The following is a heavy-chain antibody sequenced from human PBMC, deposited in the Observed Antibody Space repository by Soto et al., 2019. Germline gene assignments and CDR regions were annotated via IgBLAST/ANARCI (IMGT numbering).Heavy chain of an antibody. Sequence: ASVKVSCKASGCTFSSYGISWVRQAPGQGLEWMGWISAYNGNTNYAQKLQGRVTMTTDTSTSTAYMELRSLRSDDTAVYYCARGGLYCSGGSCYLSAEYFQHWGQGTLVTVSS. CDR3: ARGGLYCSGGSCYLSAEYFQH. CDR1: GCTFSSYG. J-gene: IGHJ1*01. V-gene: IGHV1-18*01. CDR2: ISAYNGNT. D-gene: IGHD2-15*01.